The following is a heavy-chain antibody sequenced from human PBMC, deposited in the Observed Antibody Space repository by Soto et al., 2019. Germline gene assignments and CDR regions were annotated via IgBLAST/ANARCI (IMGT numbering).Heavy chain of an antibody. J-gene: IGHJ4*02. D-gene: IGHD3-10*01. Sequence: SETLSLTCAVSGGSISSGGYSWSWIRQPPGKGLEWIGYIYHSGSTYYNPSLKSRVTVSVDRSKNQFSLKLSSVTAADTAVYYCARVRSVVRGVISPVYYFDYWGQGTLVTVSS. CDR2: IYHSGST. CDR3: ARVRSVVRGVISPVYYFDY. CDR1: GGSISSGGYS. V-gene: IGHV4-30-2*01.